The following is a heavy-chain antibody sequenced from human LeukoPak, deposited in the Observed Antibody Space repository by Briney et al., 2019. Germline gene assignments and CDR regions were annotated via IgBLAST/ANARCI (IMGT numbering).Heavy chain of an antibody. J-gene: IGHJ4*02. CDR3: ARVAAAQRGFDY. CDR2: IYYSGST. D-gene: IGHD6-13*01. V-gene: IGHV4-30-4*01. Sequence: SETLSLTCTVSGGSISSGDYYWSWIRQPPGKGLEWIGYIYYSGSTYYNPSLKSRVTISVDTSKNQFSLKLSSVTAADTAVYYCARVAAAQRGFDYWGQGTLVTVSS. CDR1: GGSISSGDYY.